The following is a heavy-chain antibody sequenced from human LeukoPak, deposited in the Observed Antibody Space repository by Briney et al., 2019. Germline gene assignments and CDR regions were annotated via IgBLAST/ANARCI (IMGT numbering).Heavy chain of an antibody. CDR3: ATDGSGSTPWFDP. J-gene: IGHJ5*02. V-gene: IGHV3-48*01. CDR1: GFTFSSYE. CDR2: ISSSSSTI. Sequence: GGSLRLSCAASGFTFSSYEMNWVRQAPGKGLEWVSYISSSSSTIYYADSVKGRFTISRDNAKNSLYLQMNSLRAEDTAVYYCATDGSGSTPWFDPWGQGTLVTVSS. D-gene: IGHD3-10*01.